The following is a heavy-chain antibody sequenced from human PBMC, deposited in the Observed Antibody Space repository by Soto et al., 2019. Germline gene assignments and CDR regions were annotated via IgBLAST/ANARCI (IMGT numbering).Heavy chain of an antibody. V-gene: IGHV3-33*01. CDR1: GFTFSSYG. J-gene: IGHJ6*02. CDR2: IWYDGSKK. Sequence: GGSLRLSCVASGFTFSSYGMHWVRQAPGKGLEWVAVIWYDGSKKYYADSVKGRFTISRDNSENTRYVQINSLRAEDTAVYYCARATYFYDSSGYSGYGLDVWGQGTTVTVSS. D-gene: IGHD3-22*01. CDR3: ARATYFYDSSGYSGYGLDV.